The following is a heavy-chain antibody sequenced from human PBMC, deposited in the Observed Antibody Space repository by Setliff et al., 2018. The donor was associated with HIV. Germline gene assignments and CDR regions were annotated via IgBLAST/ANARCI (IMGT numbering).Heavy chain of an antibody. D-gene: IGHD4-17*01. CDR3: AREPPHGGEYILTTYYLDV. CDR2: VSDSGST. J-gene: IGHJ6*03. V-gene: IGHV4-34*01. CDR1: GGSFSGYY. Sequence: ETLSLTCAVSGGSFSGYYWSWIRQPPGKGLEWIGEVSDSGSTIYNPSLESRVTILLDTSKNQFSLRLISVTAADTATYYCAREPPHGGEYILTTYYLDVWGRGTTVTVSS.